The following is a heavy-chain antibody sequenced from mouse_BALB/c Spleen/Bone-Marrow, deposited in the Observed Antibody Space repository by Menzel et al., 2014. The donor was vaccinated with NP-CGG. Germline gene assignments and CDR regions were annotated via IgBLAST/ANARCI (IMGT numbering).Heavy chain of an antibody. CDR3: ARHAYYDQTEVSFVY. V-gene: IGHV5-9-2*01. CDR1: GFSFSNYG. J-gene: IGHJ3*01. CDR2: ISGGGRYT. Sequence: EVQLVESGGGLVKSGGSLKLSCAASGFSFSNYGMSWVRQTPEKRLEWVATISGGGRYTFYSDSVRGRFTISRDNAKYNLYLQLSSLRSADTALYYCARHAYYDQTEVSFVYWGQGTLVTVSA. D-gene: IGHD2-4*01.